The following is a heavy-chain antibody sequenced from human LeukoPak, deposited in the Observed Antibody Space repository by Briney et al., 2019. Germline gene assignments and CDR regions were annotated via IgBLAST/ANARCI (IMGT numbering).Heavy chain of an antibody. CDR2: IWSDGSNS. J-gene: IGHJ4*02. V-gene: IGHV3-33*01. CDR1: GFTFTSFT. CDR3: TRENLAWRQSFDS. Sequence: PGGSLRLSCTASGFTFTSFTMHWVRQTPGKGLEWVALIWSDGSNSGYADSVKGRFTISRDNSKKTVSLQMNRLTAEDTAVYYCTRENLAWRQSFDSWGQGTLVTVSS.